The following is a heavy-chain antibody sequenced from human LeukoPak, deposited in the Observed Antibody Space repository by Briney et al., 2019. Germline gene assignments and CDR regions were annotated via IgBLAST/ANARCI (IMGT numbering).Heavy chain of an antibody. CDR2: IIPIFGTA. V-gene: IGHV1-69*13. CDR3: ARSGICSSTSCRPYYYMDV. J-gene: IGHJ6*03. D-gene: IGHD2-2*01. CDR1: GGTFSSYA. Sequence: SVNVSCKASGGTFSSYAISWVRQAPGQGLEWMGGIIPIFGTANYAQKFQGRVTITADESTSTAYKELSSLRSEDTAVYYCARSGICSSTSCRPYYYMDVWGKGTTVTVSS.